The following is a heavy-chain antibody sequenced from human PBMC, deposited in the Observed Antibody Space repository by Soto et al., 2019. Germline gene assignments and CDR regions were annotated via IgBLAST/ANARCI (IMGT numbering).Heavy chain of an antibody. CDR3: AKELPPDSSGWYPYYFDY. V-gene: IGHV3-23*01. Sequence: GGSLRLSCAASGFTFSSYAMSWVRQSPGKGLEWVSAISGSGGSTYYADSVKGRFTISRDNSKNTLYLQMNSLRAEDTAVYYCAKELPPDSSGWYPYYFDYWGQGTLVTVSS. CDR2: ISGSGGST. CDR1: GFTFSSYA. D-gene: IGHD6-19*01. J-gene: IGHJ4*02.